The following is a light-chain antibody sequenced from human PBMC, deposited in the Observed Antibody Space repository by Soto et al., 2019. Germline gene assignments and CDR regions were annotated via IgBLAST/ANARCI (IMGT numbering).Light chain of an antibody. V-gene: IGKV1-5*03. J-gene: IGKJ1*01. CDR1: QSISTW. CDR2: KAS. Sequence: DIQMTQSPPTLSASVGDRVTITCRASQSISTWLAWYQQKPGKAPKLLIYKASSLESGVPSRFSGSGSGTEFTLTISSLQPDDFATYYCQQYWWTFGQGTKVEIK. CDR3: QQYWWT.